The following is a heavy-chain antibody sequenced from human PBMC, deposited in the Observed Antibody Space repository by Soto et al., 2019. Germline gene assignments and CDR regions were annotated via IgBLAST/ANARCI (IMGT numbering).Heavy chain of an antibody. CDR2: ISAYNGNT. V-gene: IGHV1-18*01. CDR1: GYTFTSYG. J-gene: IGHJ5*02. CDR3: ARDGLVEVHPKLDGWVWFDP. D-gene: IGHD3-16*01. Sequence: QVQLVQSGAEVKKPGASVKVSCKASGYTFTSYGISWVRQAPGQGLEWMGWISAYNGNTNYAQKLQGRVTMTTDTSTSTAYMELRSLRSDDTAVYYCARDGLVEVHPKLDGWVWFDPWGQGTLVTVSS.